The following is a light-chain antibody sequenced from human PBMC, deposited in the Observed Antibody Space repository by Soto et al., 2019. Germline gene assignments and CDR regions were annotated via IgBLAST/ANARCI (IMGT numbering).Light chain of an antibody. V-gene: IGKV1-5*03. Sequence: DIQMTQSPSTLSGSVGERVTITRRASQTFSSWLAWYQQKPGKAPKLLIYKASTLKSGVPSRFSGSGSGTEFTLTISSLQPDDFATYYCQHYNSYSEAFGQGTKVDIK. CDR2: KAS. CDR1: QTFSSW. J-gene: IGKJ1*01. CDR3: QHYNSYSEA.